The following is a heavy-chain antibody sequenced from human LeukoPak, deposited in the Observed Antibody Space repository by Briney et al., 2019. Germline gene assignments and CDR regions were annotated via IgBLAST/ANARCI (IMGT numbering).Heavy chain of an antibody. CDR1: GYTFTSYG. V-gene: IGHV1-18*01. CDR3: ARLWFGDYYFDY. J-gene: IGHJ4*02. D-gene: IGHD3-10*01. CDR2: ISAYNGNT. Sequence: ASVKVSCKASGYTFTSYGISWARQAPGQGLEWMGWISAYNGNTNYAQKLQGRVTMTTDISTSTAYMELRSLRSDDTAVYYCARLWFGDYYFDYWGQGTLVTVSS.